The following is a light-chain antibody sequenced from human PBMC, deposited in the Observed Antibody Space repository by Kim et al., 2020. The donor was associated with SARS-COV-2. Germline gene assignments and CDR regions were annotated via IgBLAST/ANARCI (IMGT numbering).Light chain of an antibody. CDR1: QSISSW. J-gene: IGKJ2*03. CDR2: KAS. Sequence: DIQMTQSPSTLYASVGDRVTITCRASQSISSWLAWYQQKPGKAPKVLIYKASSLESGVPSRFSGSGSGTEFTLTISSLQPDDFATYYCQQYKSWYSFGQGTKVDIK. CDR3: QQYKSWYS. V-gene: IGKV1-5*03.